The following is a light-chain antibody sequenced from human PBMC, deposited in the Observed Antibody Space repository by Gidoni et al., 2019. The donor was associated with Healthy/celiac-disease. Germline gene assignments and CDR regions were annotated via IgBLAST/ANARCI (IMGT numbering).Light chain of an antibody. J-gene: IGKJ1*01. CDR3: QQYYSTPKT. Sequence: DIVMTKSPDSLAVSLGERATINCKSSQSVLYSSNNKNYLAWYQQKPGQPPKLLIYWASTRESGVPDRFSGSGSGTDFTLTISSLQAEDVAVYYCQQYYSTPKTFXXXTKVEIK. CDR1: QSVLYSSNNKNY. CDR2: WAS. V-gene: IGKV4-1*01.